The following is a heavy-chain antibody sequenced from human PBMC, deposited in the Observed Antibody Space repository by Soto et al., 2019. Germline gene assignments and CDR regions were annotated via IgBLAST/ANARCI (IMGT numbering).Heavy chain of an antibody. CDR3: AKDAVYKDGLWLMDS. D-gene: IGHD2-21*01. CDR2: VTGSGGQI. J-gene: IGHJ5*02. Sequence: GGSLRLSSAASGFTISTFAMTWVRQAPGKGLECVSGVTGSGGQIHYADSVKGRFTISKDNSKNTLYLQMSNLREEDTALYYCAKDAVYKDGLWLMDSWGQGTLVTVSS. CDR1: GFTISTFA. V-gene: IGHV3-23*01.